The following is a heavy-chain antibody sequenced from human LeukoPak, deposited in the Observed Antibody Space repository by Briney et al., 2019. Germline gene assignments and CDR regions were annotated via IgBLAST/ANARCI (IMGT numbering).Heavy chain of an antibody. J-gene: IGHJ6*02. CDR3: ARGGGLDV. CDR2: INHNGNVN. Sequence: GGSLRLSCAASGFTFSSHSFNWARQAPGKGLEWVASINHNGNVNYYVDSVKGRFTISRDNAKNSLYLQMSNLRAEDTAVYFCARGGGLDVWGQGATVTVSS. CDR1: GFTFSSHS. V-gene: IGHV3-7*03. D-gene: IGHD3-16*01.